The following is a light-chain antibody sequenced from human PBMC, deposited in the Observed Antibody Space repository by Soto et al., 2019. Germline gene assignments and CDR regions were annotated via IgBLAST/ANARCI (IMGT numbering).Light chain of an antibody. V-gene: IGLV2-23*02. J-gene: IGLJ1*01. Sequence: QSALTQPASVSGSPGQSITISCNGTSSDVGSYSLVSWYQQHPGKAPKLMIYEVSKRPSGVSNRFSASKSGNTASLTISGLQAEDEADYYCCSYAGSTTLYVFGSGTKLTVL. CDR1: SSDVGSYSL. CDR3: CSYAGSTTLYV. CDR2: EVS.